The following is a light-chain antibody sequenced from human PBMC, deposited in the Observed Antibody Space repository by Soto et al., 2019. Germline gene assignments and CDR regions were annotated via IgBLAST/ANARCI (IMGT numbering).Light chain of an antibody. Sequence: EIVMTQSPDTLSVSPGERATLSCRASQSIGLAIAWYQHKPGQAPRLLIFDASQRATGIPARFRGSGSGTDFTLSISGLEPEDFAVYYCQQRTDRPPWTFGQGTKVDIK. V-gene: IGKV3-11*01. CDR3: QQRTDRPPWT. CDR2: DAS. J-gene: IGKJ1*01. CDR1: QSIGLA.